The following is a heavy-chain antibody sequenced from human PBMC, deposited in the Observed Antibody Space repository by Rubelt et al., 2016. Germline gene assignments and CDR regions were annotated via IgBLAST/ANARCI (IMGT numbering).Heavy chain of an antibody. V-gene: IGHV1-18*01. CDR3: ARDLPPFRRYNWNFPLDY. Sequence: QVQLVQSGAEVKKPGASVKVSCKASGYTFTSYGISWVRQAPGQGLEWMGWISAYNGNTNYAQKLQGRITMTTDQSTSTAYMELRSLRSDDTAVYYCARDLPPFRRYNWNFPLDYWGQGTLVTVSS. CDR1: GYTFTSYG. D-gene: IGHD1-7*01. J-gene: IGHJ4*02. CDR2: ISAYNGNT.